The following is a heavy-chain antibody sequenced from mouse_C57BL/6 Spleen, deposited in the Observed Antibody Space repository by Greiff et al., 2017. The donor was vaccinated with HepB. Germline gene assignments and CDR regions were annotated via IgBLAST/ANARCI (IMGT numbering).Heavy chain of an antibody. Sequence: EVQRVESGGGLVKPGGSLKLSCAASGFTFSSYAMSWVRQTPEKRLEWVATISDGGSYTYYPDNVKGRFTISRDNAKNNLYLQMSHLKSEDTAMYYCARDRDYYGSSYVGYWYFDVWGTGTTVTVSS. V-gene: IGHV5-4*01. CDR3: ARDRDYYGSSYVGYWYFDV. CDR1: GFTFSSYA. J-gene: IGHJ1*03. CDR2: ISDGGSYT. D-gene: IGHD1-1*01.